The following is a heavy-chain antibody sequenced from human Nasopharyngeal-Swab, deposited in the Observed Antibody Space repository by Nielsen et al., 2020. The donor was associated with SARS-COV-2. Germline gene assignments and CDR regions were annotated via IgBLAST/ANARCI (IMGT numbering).Heavy chain of an antibody. J-gene: IGHJ5*01. D-gene: IGHD2-2*01. Sequence: VRQMPGKGLQWMGRIDPSDSYTKYSPSFEGHVTFAADKSIGTVYLQWSSLRASDTAMYYCARLPYSSTSYYALDSWGQGTLVTAS. CDR3: ARLPYSSTSYYALDS. CDR2: IDPSDSYT. V-gene: IGHV5-10-1*01.